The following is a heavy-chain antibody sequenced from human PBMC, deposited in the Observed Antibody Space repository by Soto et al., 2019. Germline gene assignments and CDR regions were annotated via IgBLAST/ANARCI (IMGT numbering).Heavy chain of an antibody. CDR3: ARSPTLLPPYCSSTSCYGYYGMDV. J-gene: IGHJ6*02. V-gene: IGHV1-2*04. CDR1: GYTFTGYY. CDR2: INPNSGGT. D-gene: IGHD2-2*01. Sequence: ASVNVSCKASGYTFTGYYMHRVRQAPGQGLEWMGWINPNSGGTNYAQKFQGWVTMTRDTSISTAYMELSRLRSDDTAVYYCARSPTLLPPYCSSTSCYGYYGMDVWGQGTTVTVSS.